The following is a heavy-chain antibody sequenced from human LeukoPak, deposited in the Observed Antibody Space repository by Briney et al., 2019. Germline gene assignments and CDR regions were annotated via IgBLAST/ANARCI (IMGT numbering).Heavy chain of an antibody. CDR1: GFIFSGHS. CDR2: ISSTSATI. D-gene: IGHD3-3*01. Sequence: GGSLRLSCAASGFIFSGHSMTWVRQAPGKGLEWVSYISSTSATIYYADSVKGRFTISRDNAKNSLYLQMNSLRGEDTAVYYCAREEWLSRTWDYWGQGTLVTVSS. J-gene: IGHJ4*02. CDR3: AREEWLSRTWDY. V-gene: IGHV3-48*01.